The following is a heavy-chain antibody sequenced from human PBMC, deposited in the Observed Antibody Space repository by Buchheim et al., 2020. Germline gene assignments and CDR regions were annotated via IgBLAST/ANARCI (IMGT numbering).Heavy chain of an antibody. Sequence: VQLVESGGGLVQPGGSLRLSCAASGFTFSSYWMSWVRQAPGKGLEFIGQTYHDGTTKYNPALQSRITISVDTSKSQFSLSLTSVTAADAALYYCARVRPAGDFGLFDSWGQGAL. V-gene: IGHV4-4*02. D-gene: IGHD2-2*01. CDR1: GFTFSSYW. CDR2: TYHDGTT. CDR3: ARVRPAGDFGLFDS. J-gene: IGHJ5*01.